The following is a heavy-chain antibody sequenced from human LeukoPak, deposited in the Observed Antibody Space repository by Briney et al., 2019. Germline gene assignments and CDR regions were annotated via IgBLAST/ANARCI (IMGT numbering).Heavy chain of an antibody. Sequence: GGSLRLSCAASGFTFSSYSMNWVRQAPGKGLEWVSSISSSSSYIYYADSVKGRFTISRDNAKNSLHLQMNSLRAEDTAVYFCARVICDYVWGSYRCHFDYWGQGTLVSVSS. D-gene: IGHD3-16*02. CDR2: ISSSSSYI. V-gene: IGHV3-21*01. CDR1: GFTFSSYS. CDR3: ARVICDYVWGSYRCHFDY. J-gene: IGHJ4*02.